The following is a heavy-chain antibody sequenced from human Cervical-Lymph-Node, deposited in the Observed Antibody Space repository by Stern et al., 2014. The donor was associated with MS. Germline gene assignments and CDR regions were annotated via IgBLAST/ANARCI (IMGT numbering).Heavy chain of an antibody. V-gene: IGHV1-69*01. CDR3: ARGELKEGLVRGMDV. CDR1: GCTFSSYA. J-gene: IGHJ6*02. D-gene: IGHD1-26*01. Sequence: DQLVESGAEVKKPGSSVKVSCKASGCTFSSYAISWVRQAPGQGLEWMGGIIPIFGTANYAQKVQGRVTITADESTSTAYMELSSLRSEDTAVYYCARGELKEGLVRGMDVWGQGTPVTVSS. CDR2: IIPIFGTA.